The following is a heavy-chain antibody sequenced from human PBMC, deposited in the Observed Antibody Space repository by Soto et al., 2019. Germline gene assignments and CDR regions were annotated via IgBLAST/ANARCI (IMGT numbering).Heavy chain of an antibody. J-gene: IGHJ6*04. CDR3: AKFLSTTVTYYYYYGMDV. D-gene: IGHD4-17*01. CDR2: ISGSGGST. V-gene: IGHV3-23*01. Sequence: EVQLLESGGGLVQPGGSLRLSCAASGFTFSSYAMSWVRQAPGKGLEWGSAISGSGGSTYYAEFVKGRFHISRDTSKNTQNLQMTSPRAEDTAVYYCAKFLSTTVTYYYYYGMDVWGKWTTVTVSS. CDR1: GFTFSSYA.